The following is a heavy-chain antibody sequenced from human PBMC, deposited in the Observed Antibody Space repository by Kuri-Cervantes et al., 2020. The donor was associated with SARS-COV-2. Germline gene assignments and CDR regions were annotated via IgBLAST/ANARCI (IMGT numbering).Heavy chain of an antibody. CDR1: GYSISSGYY. CDR3: ARHAPSILRFLQWTQPAHNFDY. J-gene: IGHJ4*02. V-gene: IGHV4-38-2*01. CDR2: IYHSGST. D-gene: IGHD3-3*01. Sequence: GSLRLSCAVSGYSISSGYYWGWIRQPPGKGLEWIGSIYHSGSTYYNPSLKSRVTISLDTSKNQLSLNLNSVTAADTAVFYCARHAPSILRFLQWTQPAHNFDYWGQGTLVTVSS.